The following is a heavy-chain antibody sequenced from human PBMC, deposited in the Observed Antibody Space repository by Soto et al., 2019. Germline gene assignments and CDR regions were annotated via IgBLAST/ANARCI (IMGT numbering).Heavy chain of an antibody. V-gene: IGHV3-23*01. D-gene: IGHD6-13*01. CDR1: GFTFSSYA. J-gene: IGHJ4*02. Sequence: PGGSLRLSCAASGFTFSSYAMSWVRQAPGKGLEWVSAISGSGGSTYYADYVKGRFTISRDNSKNTLYLQMNSLRAEDTAVYYCAKVEKSSSWSPLITDYWGQGTLVTVSS. CDR3: AKVEKSSSWSPLITDY. CDR2: ISGSGGST.